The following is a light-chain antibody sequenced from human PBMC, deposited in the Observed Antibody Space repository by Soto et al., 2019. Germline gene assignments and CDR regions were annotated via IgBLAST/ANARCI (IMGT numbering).Light chain of an antibody. CDR2: ETS. CDR3: QQYKSYPWT. Sequence: DIQMTQSPSTLSASVGDRVTITCRASQSINSWLAWYQQKPGKAPQLLIYETSSLESGVPSRFSGRGSGTESTLTISSLQPDDFATYYCQQYKSYPWTFGQGTKVEIK. J-gene: IGKJ1*01. CDR1: QSINSW. V-gene: IGKV1-5*03.